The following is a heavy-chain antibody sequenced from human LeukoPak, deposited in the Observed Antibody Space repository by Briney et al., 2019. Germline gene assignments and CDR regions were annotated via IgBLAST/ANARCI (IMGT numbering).Heavy chain of an antibody. CDR2: IIPIFGTA. D-gene: IGHD1/OR15-1a*01. J-gene: IGHJ4*02. Sequence: SVKVSCKASGGTFSSYAISWVRQAPGQGLELMGGIIPIFGTANYAQKFQGRVTITTDESTSTAYMELSSLRSEDTAVYYCARGEQPPYYFDYWGQGTLVTVSS. V-gene: IGHV1-69*05. CDR3: ARGEQPPYYFDY. CDR1: GGTFSSYA.